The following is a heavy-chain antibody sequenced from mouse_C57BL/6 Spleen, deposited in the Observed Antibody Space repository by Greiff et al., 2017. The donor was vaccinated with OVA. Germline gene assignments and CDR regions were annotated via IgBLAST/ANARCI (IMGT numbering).Heavy chain of an antibody. CDR2: INPSNGGT. Sequence: VQLQQPGTELVKPGASVKLSCKASGYTFTSSWMHWVKQRPGQGLEWIGNINPSNGGTNYNEKFKSKATLTVAKSPSTAYMQLSSLTSEDSAVYYCARPDGNYGFFDYWGQGTTLTVSS. CDR3: ARPDGNYGFFDY. J-gene: IGHJ2*01. V-gene: IGHV1-53*01. D-gene: IGHD2-1*01. CDR1: GYTFTSSW.